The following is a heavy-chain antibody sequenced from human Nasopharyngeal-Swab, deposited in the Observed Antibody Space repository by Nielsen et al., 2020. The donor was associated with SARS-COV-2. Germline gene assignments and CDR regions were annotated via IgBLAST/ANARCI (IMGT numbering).Heavy chain of an antibody. J-gene: IGHJ4*02. CDR1: GLTVSSNY. D-gene: IGHD3-16*01. V-gene: IGHV3-53*04. CDR2: IYSGGST. CDR3: ARGSGAGRYASDY. Sequence: GESLKISCAASGLTVSSNYMSWVRQAPGKGLEWVSVIYSGGSTYYADSVKGRFTISRHNSKNTLYLQLNSLTAEDTAVYYCARGSGAGRYASDYWGQGTLVTVSS.